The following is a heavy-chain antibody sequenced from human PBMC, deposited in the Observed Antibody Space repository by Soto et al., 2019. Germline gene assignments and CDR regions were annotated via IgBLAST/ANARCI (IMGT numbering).Heavy chain of an antibody. J-gene: IGHJ2*01. D-gene: IGHD6-19*01. CDR2: ISSSSSTI. CDR3: ARRTRGIAVAGPNWYFDL. CDR1: GFTFSSYS. Sequence: EVQLVESGGGLVQPGGSLRLSCAASGFTFSSYSMNWVRQAPGKGLEWVSYISSSSSTIYYADSVKGRCTIFRDNAKNSLYLQRNSLRDEDTAVYYCARRTRGIAVAGPNWYFDLWGRGTLVTVSS. V-gene: IGHV3-48*02.